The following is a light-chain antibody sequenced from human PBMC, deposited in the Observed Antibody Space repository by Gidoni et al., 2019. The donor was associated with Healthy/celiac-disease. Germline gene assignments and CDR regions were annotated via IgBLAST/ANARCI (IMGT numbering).Light chain of an antibody. V-gene: IGKV3-20*01. J-gene: IGKJ2*01. Sequence: EIVLTQSPGTLSLSPGERATLSCRASQSVSSSYLAWYQQKPGQAPRLLIYGASSRATGIPDRFSGSGSGTDFTLTISRLEPEDFAVYYCQQYGSSPPVTFGRGPSWRSN. CDR1: QSVSSSY. CDR3: QQYGSSPPVT. CDR2: GAS.